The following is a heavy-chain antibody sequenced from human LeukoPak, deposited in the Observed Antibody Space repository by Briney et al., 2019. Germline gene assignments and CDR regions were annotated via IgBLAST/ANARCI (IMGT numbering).Heavy chain of an antibody. D-gene: IGHD6-19*01. CDR2: INHSRST. J-gene: IGHJ3*02. CDR1: GGSFSGYY. CDR3: ARMGQWLVDAFDI. V-gene: IGHV4-34*01. Sequence: SETLSLTCAVYGGSFSGYYWSWIRQPPGKGLEWIGEINHSRSTNYNPSLKSRVTISVDTSKNQFSLKLSSVTAADTAVYYCARMGQWLVDAFDIWGQGTMVTVSS.